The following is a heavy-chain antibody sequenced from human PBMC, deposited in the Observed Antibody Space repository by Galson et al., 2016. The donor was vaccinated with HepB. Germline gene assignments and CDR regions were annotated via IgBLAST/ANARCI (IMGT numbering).Heavy chain of an antibody. CDR3: ARPSTVTTFYY. D-gene: IGHD4-11*01. J-gene: IGHJ4*02. V-gene: IGHV4-39*01. CDR2: IYYSGST. CDR1: GGSISSSSYY. Sequence: SETLSLTCTVSGGSISSSSYYWGWIRQPPGKGLEWIGSIYYSGSTYYNPSLKSRVTISVNTSKNQFSLKLSSVTAADTAVYYCARPSTVTTFYYWGQGTLVTVSS.